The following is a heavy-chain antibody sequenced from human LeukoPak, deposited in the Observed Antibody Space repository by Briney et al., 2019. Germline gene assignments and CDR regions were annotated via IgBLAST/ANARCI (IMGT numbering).Heavy chain of an antibody. CDR1: GFTFSRCD. CDR3: ARDGEIAAATTDAFDI. V-gene: IGHV3-13*01. D-gene: IGHD6-13*01. J-gene: IGHJ3*02. Sequence: GGSLRLSCAASGFTFSRCDMHWVRQGTGKGLEWVSAISTSGDTYYPDSVKGRFTISRENAKNSLYLQMNSLRVGDTAVYYCARDGEIAAATTDAFDIWGQGTMVTVSS. CDR2: ISTSGDT.